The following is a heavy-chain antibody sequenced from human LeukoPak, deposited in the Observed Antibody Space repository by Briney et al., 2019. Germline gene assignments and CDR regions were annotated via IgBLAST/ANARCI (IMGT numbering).Heavy chain of an antibody. CDR2: ISWNSGSI. V-gene: IGHV3-9*01. D-gene: IGHD6-13*01. CDR1: GFTFDDYA. CDR3: AKAEGQQLVLDYYYGMDV. Sequence: GRSLRLSCAASGFTFDDYAMHWVRQAPGKGLEWVSGISWNSGSIGYADSVKGRFTISRDNAKNSLYLQMSSLRAEDTALYYCAKAEGQQLVLDYYYGMDVWGQGTTVTVSS. J-gene: IGHJ6*02.